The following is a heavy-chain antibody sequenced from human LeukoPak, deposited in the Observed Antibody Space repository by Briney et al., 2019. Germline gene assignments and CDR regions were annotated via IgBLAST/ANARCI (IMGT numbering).Heavy chain of an antibody. CDR1: RFTFSSYW. CDR2: IKQDGSEK. D-gene: IGHD3-10*01. Sequence: PGGSLRLSCAASRFTFSSYWMSWVRQAPGKGLEWVANIKQDGSEKYYVDSVKGRFTISRDNAKNSLYLQINSLRAGDTAVYYCATFIIGPTIDYWGQGTLVTVSS. J-gene: IGHJ4*02. V-gene: IGHV3-7*01. CDR3: ATFIIGPTIDY.